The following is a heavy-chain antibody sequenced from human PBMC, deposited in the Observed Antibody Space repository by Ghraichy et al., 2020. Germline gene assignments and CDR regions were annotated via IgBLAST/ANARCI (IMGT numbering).Heavy chain of an antibody. CDR2: TYYRSTWYN. D-gene: IGHD1-26*01. J-gene: IGHJ4*02. V-gene: IGHV6-1*01. CDR1: GDSVSSNSTA. Sequence: SQTLSLTCAISGDSVSSNSTAWIWIRPYPSRGLECLGRTYYRSTWYNDYAVPVKSRMTINSDTPKNEVSLQLNSVTPDDTAVYYCVRTSGSYVSLGYWGQGTLVTVS. CDR3: VRTSGSYVSLGY.